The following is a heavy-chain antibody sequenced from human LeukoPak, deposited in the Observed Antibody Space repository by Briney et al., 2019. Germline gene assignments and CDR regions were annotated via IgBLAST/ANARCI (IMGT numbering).Heavy chain of an antibody. CDR2: INHSGST. V-gene: IGHV4-34*01. D-gene: IGHD3-3*01. CDR3: ARAGLDFWSGYVDYYYYMDV. CDR1: GGSFSGYY. Sequence: SETLSLTCAVYGGSFSGYYWSWIRQPPGKGLEGMGEINHSGSTNYNPSLTSGGTISVDTSKNQFSLKLSSVTAADTAVYYCARAGLDFWSGYVDYYYYMDVWGKGTTVTVSS. J-gene: IGHJ6*03.